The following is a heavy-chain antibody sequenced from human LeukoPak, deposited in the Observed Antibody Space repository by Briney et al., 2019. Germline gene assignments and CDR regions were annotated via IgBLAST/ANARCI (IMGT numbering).Heavy chain of an antibody. J-gene: IGHJ4*02. CDR3: AREGSSGWSGATTEFDY. Sequence: SETLSLTCTASGGSISSHYLSWIRQPAGKGLEWVGRIYTSGSTNYNHSLKGRVTLLVDTTKNQFSLKLSSVTAADTAVYYCAREGSSGWSGATTEFDYWGQGTLVTVSS. D-gene: IGHD6-19*01. CDR1: GGSISSHY. CDR2: IYTSGST. V-gene: IGHV4-4*07.